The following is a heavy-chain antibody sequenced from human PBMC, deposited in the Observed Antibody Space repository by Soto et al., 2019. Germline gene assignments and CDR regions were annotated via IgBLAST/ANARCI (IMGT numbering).Heavy chain of an antibody. J-gene: IGHJ4*02. CDR3: ARSSDYGDYMTPFDY. D-gene: IGHD4-17*01. CDR2: IIPILGIA. CDR1: GYTFTSYY. Sequence: SVKVSCKASGYTFTSYYMHWVRQAPGQGLEWMGRIIPILGIANYAQKFQGRVTITADKSTSTAYMELSSLRSEDTAVYYCARSSDYGDYMTPFDYWGQGTLVTVSS. V-gene: IGHV1-69*02.